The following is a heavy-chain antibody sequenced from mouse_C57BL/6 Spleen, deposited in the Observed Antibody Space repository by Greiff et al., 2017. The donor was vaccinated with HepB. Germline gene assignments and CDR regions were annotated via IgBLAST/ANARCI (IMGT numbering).Heavy chain of an antibody. J-gene: IGHJ2*01. CDR1: GFTFSDYG. Sequence: EVMLVESGGGLVKPGGSLKLSCAASGFTFSDYGMHWVRQAPEKGLEWVAYISSGSSTIYYADTVKGRFTISRDNAKNTLFLQMTSLRSEDTAMYYCARPYYYGSSSFDYWGQGTTLTVSS. CDR3: ARPYYYGSSSFDY. CDR2: ISSGSSTI. D-gene: IGHD1-1*01. V-gene: IGHV5-17*01.